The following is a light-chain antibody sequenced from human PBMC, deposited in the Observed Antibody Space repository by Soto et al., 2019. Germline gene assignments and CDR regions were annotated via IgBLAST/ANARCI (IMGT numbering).Light chain of an antibody. CDR2: DAS. V-gene: IGKV1-5*01. J-gene: IGKJ1*01. CDR1: ESISHW. Sequence: DIQMTQSPSTLYASVGDRVTITCRASESISHWLAWYQQKPGKAPQLLIYDASSLESGVPLRFSGSGSGAEFTLTISSLQPDDFATYYCLQYNSYSMWTFDQGTKVEIK. CDR3: LQYNSYSMWT.